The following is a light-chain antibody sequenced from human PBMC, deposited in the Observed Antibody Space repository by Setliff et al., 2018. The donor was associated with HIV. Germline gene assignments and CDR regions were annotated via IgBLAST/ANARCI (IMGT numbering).Light chain of an antibody. CDR3: CSYAGSYTPVV. V-gene: IGLV2-11*01. CDR2: DVS. J-gene: IGLJ2*01. Sequence: LTQPRSVSGSPGQSVTISCTGTSSDVGGYNYVSWYQQHPGKAPKLMIYDVSKRPSGVPDRFSGSESGNTASLTISGLQAEDEADYYCCSYAGSYTPVVFGGGTQLTVL. CDR1: SSDVGGYNY.